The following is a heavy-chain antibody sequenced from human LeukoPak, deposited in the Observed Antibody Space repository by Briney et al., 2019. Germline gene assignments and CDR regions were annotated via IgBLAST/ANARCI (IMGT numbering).Heavy chain of an antibody. CDR2: INHSGST. J-gene: IGHJ3*02. CDR1: GGSFSDYS. CDR3: ARRYSSSFLEAFDI. V-gene: IGHV4-34*01. D-gene: IGHD6-13*01. Sequence: SETLSLTCAVYGGSFSDYSWSWIRQPPGKGLEWIGEINHSGSTNYIPSLKSRVTISVDTSKNQFSLKLSSVTAADTAVYYCARRYSSSFLEAFDIWGQGTMVTVSS.